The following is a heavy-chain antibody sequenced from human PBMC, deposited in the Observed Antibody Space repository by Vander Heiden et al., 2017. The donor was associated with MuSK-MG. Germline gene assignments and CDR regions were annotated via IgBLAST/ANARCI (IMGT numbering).Heavy chain of an antibody. CDR1: GFTLRSNY. V-gene: IGHV3-66*01. D-gene: IGHD3-22*01. CDR3: ARGLSDSSGSWYYYYYGMDV. CDR2: IYSGGST. Sequence: EVQLVESGGGLVQPGGSLRLSCAASGFTLRSNYMTWVRQAPGKGLEWVSVIYSGGSTYYADSVKGRFTISRDNSKNTLYLQMNSLRAEDTAVYYCARGLSDSSGSWYYYYYGMDVWGQGTTVTVSS. J-gene: IGHJ6*02.